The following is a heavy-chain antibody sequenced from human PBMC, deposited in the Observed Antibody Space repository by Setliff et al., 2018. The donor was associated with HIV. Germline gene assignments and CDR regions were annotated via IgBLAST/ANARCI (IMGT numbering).Heavy chain of an antibody. D-gene: IGHD2-15*01. V-gene: IGHV4-59*01. J-gene: IGHJ4*02. CDR3: ARATATWLVDN. CDR2: IYYRGGT. CDR1: GASISSYY. Sequence: SETLSLTCNVSGASISSYYWSWIRQPPGKGLGWIGYIYYRGGTNYNPSLKSRLTISVDAAKNQFSLKLSSVTTADTAVYYCARATATWLVDNWGQGTLVTVSS.